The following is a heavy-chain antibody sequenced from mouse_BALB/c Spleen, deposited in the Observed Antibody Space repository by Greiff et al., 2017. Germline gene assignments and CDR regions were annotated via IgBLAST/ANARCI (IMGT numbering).Heavy chain of an antibody. V-gene: IGHV4-1*02. CDR1: GFAFSRYW. D-gene: IGHD2-10*01. CDR2: INPDSSTI. CDR3: ARPPPYYGNYGDWFAY. Sequence: EVHLVESGGGLVQPGGSLKLSCAASGFAFSRYWMSWVRQAPGKGLEWIGEINPDSSTINYTPSLKDKFIISRDNAKNTLYLQMSKVRSEDTALYYCARPPPYYGNYGDWFAYWGQGTLVTVSA. J-gene: IGHJ3*01.